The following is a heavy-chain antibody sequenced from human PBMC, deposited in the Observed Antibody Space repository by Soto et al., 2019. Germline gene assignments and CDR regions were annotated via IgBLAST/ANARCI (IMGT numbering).Heavy chain of an antibody. CDR2: MNPNSGNT. Sequence: ASVKVSCKASGYTFTSYDINWVRQATGQGHEWMGWMNPNSGNTGYAQKYQGRVTMTRNTSISTAYMKLSSLRSEDTAVYYCASVGDCSSTSCYGYYYYYMDVWGKGTTVTVS. D-gene: IGHD2-2*01. CDR1: GYTFTSYD. V-gene: IGHV1-8*01. CDR3: ASVGDCSSTSCYGYYYYYMDV. J-gene: IGHJ6*03.